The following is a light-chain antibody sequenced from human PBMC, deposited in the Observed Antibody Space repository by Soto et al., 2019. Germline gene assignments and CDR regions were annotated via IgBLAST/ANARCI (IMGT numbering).Light chain of an antibody. V-gene: IGKV3D-15*03. CDR1: QYINTR. J-gene: IGKJ1*01. Sequence: EIVITQSPSTLSVSPGGRATLSCRASQYINTRLAWYQHRPGQAPRLLIYQTSIRAAGIPARFSASGSGTDFTLTISDVQPEDFALYYCHQRQSWPRTFGQGTKVAIK. CDR3: HQRQSWPRT. CDR2: QTS.